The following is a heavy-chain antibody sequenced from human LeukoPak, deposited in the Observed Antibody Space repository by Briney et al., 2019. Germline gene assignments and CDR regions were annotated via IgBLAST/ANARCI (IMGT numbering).Heavy chain of an antibody. CDR3: TKLQPMFGYLS. CDR1: GFIFSIYS. Sequence: GGSLRLSCAASGFIFSIYSMNWVRQAPGKGLEWVSYISSSSTTIKYADAVKGRFTIFRDKAKNSLYLQMSSLRAEDTAVYYCTKLQPMFGYLSWGQGTLVTVSS. CDR2: ISSSSTTI. V-gene: IGHV3-48*01. D-gene: IGHD3-10*02. J-gene: IGHJ5*02.